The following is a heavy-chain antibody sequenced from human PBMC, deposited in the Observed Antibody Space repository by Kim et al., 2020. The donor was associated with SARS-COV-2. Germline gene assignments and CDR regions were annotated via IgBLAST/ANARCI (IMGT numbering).Heavy chain of an antibody. D-gene: IGHD6-19*01. V-gene: IGHV4-59*08. Sequence: YNPSLKSRVTISVDTSKNQFSLKLSSVTAADTAVYYCARHRSAVAGDFDYWGQGTLVTVSS. J-gene: IGHJ4*02. CDR3: ARHRSAVAGDFDY.